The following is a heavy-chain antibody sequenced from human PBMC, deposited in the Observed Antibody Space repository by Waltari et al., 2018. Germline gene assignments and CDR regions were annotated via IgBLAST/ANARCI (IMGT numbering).Heavy chain of an antibody. J-gene: IGHJ3*02. Sequence: QVQLQESGPGLVKHSATLSLTCTVSGGSISSYYWSWIRQPAGKGLEWIGCIYTSGITNHNPSRKGRVTMSLDTSKKQFSLKLSSVTAADTAVYYCARGNLGAFDIWGQGTMVTVSS. V-gene: IGHV4-4*07. CDR3: ARGNLGAFDI. CDR1: GGSISSYY. CDR2: IYTSGIT.